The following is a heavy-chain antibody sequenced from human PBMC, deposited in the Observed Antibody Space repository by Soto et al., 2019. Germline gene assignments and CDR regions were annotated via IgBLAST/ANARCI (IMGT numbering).Heavy chain of an antibody. CDR2: IWFDGSKK. CDR1: GFTFRSYG. J-gene: IGHJ6*02. D-gene: IGHD2-2*01. Sequence: QLVESGGGVVQPGRSLRLSCGASGFTFRSYGIHWVRQAPGKGLEWVALIWFDGSKKYYVDSVKGRFAVSRDNSKNTLYLQMNSLRVEDTAVYYCARDRLVPYGYGMDVWGQGTTVTVSS. CDR3: ARDRLVPYGYGMDV. V-gene: IGHV3-33*01.